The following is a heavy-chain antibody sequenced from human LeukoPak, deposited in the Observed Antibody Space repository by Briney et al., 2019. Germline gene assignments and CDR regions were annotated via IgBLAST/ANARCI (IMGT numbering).Heavy chain of an antibody. J-gene: IGHJ4*02. V-gene: IGHV4-34*01. CDR2: INRGGSI. D-gene: IGHD6-13*01. Sequence: PSETQSLTCAVYGGSFSDFYWTWIRQPPGEGLEWIGEINRGGSINSNPSLKSRVTMSVDTSKNQFSLKLSSVTAADTAVYYCARVSSSSWFAPFDYWGQGTLVTVSS. CDR1: GGSFSDFY. CDR3: ARVSSSSWFAPFDY.